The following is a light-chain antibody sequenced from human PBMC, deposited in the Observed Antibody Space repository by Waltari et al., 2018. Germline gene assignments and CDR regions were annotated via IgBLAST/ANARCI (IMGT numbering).Light chain of an antibody. V-gene: IGKV1-39*01. Sequence: DLQMTQSPSSLSASVGDRVTITCRARQSIGTYLNWYQHKPGRAPELLIYAASTLQGGVPSRFSGSGSETHFTLAISSLQREDFATYYCQQSYTTPRTFGQGTKVEIK. CDR3: QQSYTTPRT. J-gene: IGKJ1*01. CDR2: AAS. CDR1: QSIGTY.